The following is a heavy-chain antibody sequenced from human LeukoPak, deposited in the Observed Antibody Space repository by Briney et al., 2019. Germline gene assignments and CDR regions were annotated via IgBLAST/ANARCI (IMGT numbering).Heavy chain of an antibody. D-gene: IGHD3-22*01. CDR3: VRRKTMMALNAWAFDL. Sequence: GGSLRLSCTASGFTFRDYAMHWVRRTPGKGLEWVAAISHDGGNKNYVDSVKGRFTVSRDNSKNTLSVQMNSLSADDTALYYCVRRKTMMALNAWAFDLWGRGTLVIVSS. V-gene: IGHV3-30-3*01. CDR2: ISHDGGNK. CDR1: GFTFRDYA. J-gene: IGHJ2*01.